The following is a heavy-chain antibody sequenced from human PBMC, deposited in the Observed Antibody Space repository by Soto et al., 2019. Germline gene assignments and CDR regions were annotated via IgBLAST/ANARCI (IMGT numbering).Heavy chain of an antibody. CDR2: IYYSGST. J-gene: IGHJ5*02. CDR3: ARQDVLRFLEWLPNWFDP. V-gene: IGHV4-39*01. Sequence: PSETLSLTCTVSGGSISSSSYYWGWIRQPPGKGLEWIGSIYYSGSTYYNPSLKSRVTISVDTSKNQFSLKLSSVTAADTAVYYCARQDVLRFLEWLPNWFDPWGQGTLVTVSS. D-gene: IGHD3-3*01. CDR1: GGSISSSSYY.